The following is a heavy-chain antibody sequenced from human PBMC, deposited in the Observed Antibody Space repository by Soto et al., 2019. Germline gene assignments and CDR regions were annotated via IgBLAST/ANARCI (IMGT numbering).Heavy chain of an antibody. Sequence: QVQLQQWGAGLLKPSETLSLTCAVYGESFGTYYWSWIRQPPGKDLEWIGEINHSGSTKYYPSLKNRVTISLDTTKNQFSLKLSSVTAADTPVYYCARREPTKHRIFDPWGQGTLVTVSS. V-gene: IGHV4-34*01. CDR3: ARREPTKHRIFDP. CDR2: INHSGST. J-gene: IGHJ5*02. CDR1: GESFGTYY.